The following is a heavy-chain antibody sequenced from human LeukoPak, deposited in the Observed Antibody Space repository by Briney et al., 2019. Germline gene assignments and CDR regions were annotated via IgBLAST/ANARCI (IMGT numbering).Heavy chain of an antibody. CDR1: GGSLSSFY. J-gene: IGHJ4*02. V-gene: IGHV4-59*01. D-gene: IGHD3-9*01. CDR3: ARVRYSDVLTGYYGDGYFDY. CDR2: IYYTRSH. Sequence: SETLSLTCTLSGGSLSSFYWRWTRQPPGGGLEWIGYIYYTRSHHYNPSLKSRVTISVDTSKNQFSLKLSSVTAAGTAVYYCARVRYSDVLTGYYGDGYFDYWGQGTLVTVSS.